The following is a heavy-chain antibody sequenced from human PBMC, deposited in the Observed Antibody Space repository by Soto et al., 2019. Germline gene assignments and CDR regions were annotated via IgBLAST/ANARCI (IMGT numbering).Heavy chain of an antibody. Sequence: QVQLVQSGAEVKKPGSSVKVSCKASGGTFSSYAISWVRQAPGQGLEWMGGIIPIFGTANYAQKFQVRVTITADESTSTAYMELSSLISEDTAVYYCARGGGGCYGNWFDPWGQGTLVTVSS. CDR1: GGTFSSYA. D-gene: IGHD2-21*01. CDR3: ARGGGGCYGNWFDP. J-gene: IGHJ5*02. CDR2: IIPIFGTA. V-gene: IGHV1-69*01.